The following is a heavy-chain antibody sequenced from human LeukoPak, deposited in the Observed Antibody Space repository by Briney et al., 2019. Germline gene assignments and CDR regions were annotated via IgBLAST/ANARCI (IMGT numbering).Heavy chain of an antibody. Sequence: SETLTLTCSVSGGSISSSSSYGGWVRQPPGKGVEWIGSIYYSGSSFDNPALKIRVPISEDTANNQFSLNLTSVPAPDTADDCCACLTTADAFDIWGQGKMVTVSS. V-gene: IGHV4-39*07. CDR2: IYYSGSS. CDR3: ACLTTADAFDI. D-gene: IGHD3-22*01. J-gene: IGHJ3*02. CDR1: GGSISSSSSY.